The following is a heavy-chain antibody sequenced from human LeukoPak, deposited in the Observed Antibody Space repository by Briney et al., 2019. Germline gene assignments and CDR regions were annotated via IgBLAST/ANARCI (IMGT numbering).Heavy chain of an antibody. V-gene: IGHV1-2*04. CDR3: ARVVTSYYYGMDV. D-gene: IGHD3-10*01. Sequence: GASVKVSCKASGYTFTGYYMHWVRQAPGQGLEWMGWISPNSGGTNYAQKFQGWATMTRDTSISTAYMELSRLRSDDTAVYYCARVVTSYYYGMDVWGQGTTVTVSS. CDR1: GYTFTGYY. J-gene: IGHJ6*02. CDR2: ISPNSGGT.